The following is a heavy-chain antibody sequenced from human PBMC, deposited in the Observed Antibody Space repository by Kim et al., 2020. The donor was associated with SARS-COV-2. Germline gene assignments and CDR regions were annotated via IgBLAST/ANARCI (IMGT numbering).Heavy chain of an antibody. Sequence: LKSRVTISVDTSKHQFSLKLSSVTAADTAVYYCARERSLWFGERYGMDVWGQGTTVTVSS. D-gene: IGHD3-10*01. V-gene: IGHV4-34*01. J-gene: IGHJ6*02. CDR3: ARERSLWFGERYGMDV.